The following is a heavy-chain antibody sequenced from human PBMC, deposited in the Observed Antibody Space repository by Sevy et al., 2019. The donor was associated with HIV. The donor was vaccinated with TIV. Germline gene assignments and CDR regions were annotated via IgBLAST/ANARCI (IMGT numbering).Heavy chain of an antibody. CDR3: ARRADYYGSGSYYNELDY. Sequence: ASVKVSCKASGYTFTSYGISWVRQAPGQGLEWMGWISAYNGNTNYAQKLQGRVTMTTDTSTSTAYMELRSLRSDDRAVYYCARRADYYGSGSYYNELDYWGQGTLVTVSS. J-gene: IGHJ4*02. V-gene: IGHV1-18*01. D-gene: IGHD3-10*01. CDR2: ISAYNGNT. CDR1: GYTFTSYG.